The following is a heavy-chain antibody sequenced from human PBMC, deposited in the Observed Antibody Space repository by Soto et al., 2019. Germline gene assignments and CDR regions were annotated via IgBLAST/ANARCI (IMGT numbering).Heavy chain of an antibody. V-gene: IGHV4-34*01. D-gene: IGHD3-10*01. Sequence: PSETLSLTCAVYGGSFSGDYWSWILHPPGKGLEWIGEINHSGSTNYNPSLKSRVTISVDTSKNQSSLKLSSVAAAVTAVYYCARAVMVRGGNWFEPWGQGTLVTVSS. CDR2: INHSGST. CDR3: ARAVMVRGGNWFEP. CDR1: GGSFSGDY. J-gene: IGHJ5*02.